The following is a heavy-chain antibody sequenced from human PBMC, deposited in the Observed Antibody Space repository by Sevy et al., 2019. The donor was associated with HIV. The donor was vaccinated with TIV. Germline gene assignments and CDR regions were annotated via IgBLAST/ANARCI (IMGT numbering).Heavy chain of an antibody. CDR1: GGSISAYY. V-gene: IGHV4-59*01. Sequence: SETLSLTCTVSGGSISAYYWSWIRQPPGKPLEYIGYIYYTGSTNYNPSLKSRVTISVDTSKNQFSLKLNSLTAADTAVYCCARAPPVRSGDDSLNWFDPWGQGTLVTVSS. CDR3: ARAPPVRSGDDSLNWFDP. CDR2: IYYTGST. D-gene: IGHD5-12*01. J-gene: IGHJ5*02.